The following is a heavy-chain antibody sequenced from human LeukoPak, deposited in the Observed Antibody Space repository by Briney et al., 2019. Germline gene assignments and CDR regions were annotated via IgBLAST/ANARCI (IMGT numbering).Heavy chain of an antibody. Sequence: GRPLRLSCAASGFTFSDYYMSWIRQAPGKGLEWVSYISSSGSTIYYADSVKGRFTISRDNAKKSLYLQMNSLRAEDTAVYYCARDGDYYGSGSYHGMDVWGQGTTVTVSS. J-gene: IGHJ6*02. CDR2: ISSSGSTI. V-gene: IGHV3-11*01. CDR3: ARDGDYYGSGSYHGMDV. CDR1: GFTFSDYY. D-gene: IGHD3-10*01.